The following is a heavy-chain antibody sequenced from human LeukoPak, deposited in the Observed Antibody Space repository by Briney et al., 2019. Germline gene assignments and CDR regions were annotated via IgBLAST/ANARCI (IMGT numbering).Heavy chain of an antibody. CDR3: ARFAAGGSYYYYMDV. D-gene: IGHD6-25*01. CDR1: GFTFRTYT. J-gene: IGHJ6*03. V-gene: IGHV3-48*01. CDR2: ISGSSHFI. Sequence: PGGSLRLSCAASGFTFRTYTINWVRQAPGKGLEWVSSISGSSHFIYYADSVKGRFTISRDNAKNSLYLQMNSLRADDTAVYYCARFAAGGSYYYYMDVWGKGTTVTVSS.